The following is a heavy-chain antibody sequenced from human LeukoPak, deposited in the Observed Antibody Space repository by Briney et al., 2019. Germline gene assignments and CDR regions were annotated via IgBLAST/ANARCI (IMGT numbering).Heavy chain of an antibody. J-gene: IGHJ4*02. CDR2: ISSSSSYI. Sequence: GGSLRLSCAASGFTFSSYSMNWVRQAPGKGLEWVSSISSSSSYIYYADSVKGRFTISRDNAKNSLYLQMNSLRAEDTAVYYCARDAPPYGGNSGDYWGQGTLVTVSS. V-gene: IGHV3-21*01. D-gene: IGHD4-23*01. CDR1: GFTFSSYS. CDR3: ARDAPPYGGNSGDY.